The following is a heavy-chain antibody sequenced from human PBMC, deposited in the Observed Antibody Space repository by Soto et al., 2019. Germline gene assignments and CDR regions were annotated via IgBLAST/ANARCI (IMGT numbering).Heavy chain of an antibody. CDR1: GGSFSGYY. CDR2: INHSGST. Sequence: KTSETLSLTCAVYGGSFSGYYWSWIRQPPGKGLEWIGEINHSGSTNYNPSLKSRVTISVDTSKNQFSLKLSSVTAADTAVYYCARGRTNGYSYGYFNYYYGMDVWGQGTTFTVSS. J-gene: IGHJ6*02. V-gene: IGHV4-34*01. CDR3: ARGRTNGYSYGYFNYYYGMDV. D-gene: IGHD5-18*01.